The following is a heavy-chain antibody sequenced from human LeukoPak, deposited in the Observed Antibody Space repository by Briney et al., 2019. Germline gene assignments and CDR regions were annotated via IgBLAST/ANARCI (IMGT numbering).Heavy chain of an antibody. D-gene: IGHD4-23*01. CDR2: FIPIFGTA. Sequence: GASVKVSCKASGGTFCSYAISWVRQAAGHGLGWLGGFIPIFGTANYAQKFQGRVTITADESTSTAYMELSSLRSEDTAVYYCARDGDYGGNSYWFDPWGQGTLVTVSS. V-gene: IGHV1-69*13. J-gene: IGHJ5*02. CDR3: ARDGDYGGNSYWFDP. CDR1: GGTFCSYA.